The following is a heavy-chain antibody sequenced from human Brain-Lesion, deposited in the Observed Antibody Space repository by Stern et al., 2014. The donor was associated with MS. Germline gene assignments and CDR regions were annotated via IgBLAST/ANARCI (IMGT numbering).Heavy chain of an antibody. D-gene: IGHD6-13*01. J-gene: IGHJ4*02. Sequence: VQLVESGPGLVKPSGTLSLTCAVSGGSISSSNWWSWVRQSPGKGLEWIGESDHSGSTIYNPSLKSRVTVSVDKSKNRFSLNLCSVTAADTAVYFCARFPASRPHVFDSWGQGTLVTVSS. V-gene: IGHV4-4*02. CDR3: ARFPASRPHVFDS. CDR1: GGSISSSNW. CDR2: SDHSGST.